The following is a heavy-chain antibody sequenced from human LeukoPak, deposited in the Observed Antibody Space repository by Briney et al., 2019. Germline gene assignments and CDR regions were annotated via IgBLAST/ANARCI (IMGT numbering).Heavy chain of an antibody. CDR2: IYTSGST. V-gene: IGHV4-61*02. Sequence: PSETLSLTCTVSGGSISSGSYYWNWIRQPAGKGLEWIGRIYTSGSTNYNPSLKSRVTVSVDTSKNQFSLKLSSVTAADTAVYYCAREGLNMVREVIPKEAWGWFDPWGQGTLVTVSS. J-gene: IGHJ5*02. CDR1: GGSISSGSYY. D-gene: IGHD3-10*01. CDR3: AREGLNMVREVIPKEAWGWFDP.